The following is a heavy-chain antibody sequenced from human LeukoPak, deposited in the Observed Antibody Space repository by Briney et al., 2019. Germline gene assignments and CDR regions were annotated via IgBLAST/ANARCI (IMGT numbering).Heavy chain of an antibody. V-gene: IGHV3-9*01. CDR2: ISWNSGSI. CDR3: AKGGFPRSGHNWFDP. J-gene: IGHJ5*02. CDR1: GFTFSSYA. Sequence: GGSLRLSCAASGFTFSSYAMHWVRQAPGKGLEWVSGISWNSGSIGYADSVKGRFTISRDNAKNSLYLQMNSLRAEDTALYYCAKGGFPRSGHNWFDPWGQGTLVTVSS.